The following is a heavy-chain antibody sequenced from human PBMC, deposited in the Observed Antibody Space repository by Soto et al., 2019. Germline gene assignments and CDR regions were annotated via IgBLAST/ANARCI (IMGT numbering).Heavy chain of an antibody. V-gene: IGHV5-10-1*01. J-gene: IGHJ6*02. CDR1: GYSFTSYW. D-gene: IGHD6-13*01. CDR2: IDPSDSYT. CDR3: ASQAAAGLYYYYYYGIDV. Sequence: GESLKISCKGSGYSFTSYWISWVRQMPGKGLEWMGRIDPSDSYTNYSPSFQGHVTISADKSISTAYLQWSSLKASDTAMYYCASQAAAGLYYYYYYGIDVWGQGTTVTVSS.